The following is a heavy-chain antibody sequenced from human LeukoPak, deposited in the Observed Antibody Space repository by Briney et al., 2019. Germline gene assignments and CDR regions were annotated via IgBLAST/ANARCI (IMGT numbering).Heavy chain of an antibody. D-gene: IGHD2-2*01. CDR2: ISSSSSYI. J-gene: IGHJ6*02. CDR3: ARDLYCSSTSCPYYYYGMDV. V-gene: IGHV3-21*01. Sequence: GGSLRLSCAASGFTFSSYSMNWVRQAPGKGLEWVSPISSSSSYIYYADSVKGRFTISRDNAKNSLYLQMNSLRAEDTAVYYCARDLYCSSTSCPYYYYGMDVWGQGTTVTVSS. CDR1: GFTFSSYS.